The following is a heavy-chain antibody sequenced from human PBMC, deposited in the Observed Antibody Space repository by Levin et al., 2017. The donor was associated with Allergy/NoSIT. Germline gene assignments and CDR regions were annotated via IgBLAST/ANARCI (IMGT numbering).Heavy chain of an antibody. J-gene: IGHJ4*02. V-gene: IGHV3-9*01. CDR1: GFTFGDYA. Sequence: GSPLKISCAASGFTFGDYAMHWVRQAPGKGLEWVSGINWNRDKIGYADSVRARFTISRDNAKNSLYLQMNSLGPEDTALYYCAKGLNWGSQNTFDYWGQGTLVTVSS. CDR2: INWNRDKI. CDR3: AKGLNWGSQNTFDY. D-gene: IGHD7-27*01.